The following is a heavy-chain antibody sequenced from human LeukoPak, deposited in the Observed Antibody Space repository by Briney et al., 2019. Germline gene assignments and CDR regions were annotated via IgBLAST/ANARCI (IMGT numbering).Heavy chain of an antibody. J-gene: IGHJ5*02. CDR2: INHSGST. CDR3: ARGRLGCSGGNCYRNWFDP. D-gene: IGHD2-15*01. Sequence: SETLSLTCVVYVGSFSGYYWSLIRQLPGKGLEWIGEINHSGSTNYNPSLKRRVTISVDTSKNQFSLKLSSVTAADTAVYYCARGRLGCSGGNCYRNWFDPWGQGTLVTVSS. CDR1: VGSFSGYY. V-gene: IGHV4-34*01.